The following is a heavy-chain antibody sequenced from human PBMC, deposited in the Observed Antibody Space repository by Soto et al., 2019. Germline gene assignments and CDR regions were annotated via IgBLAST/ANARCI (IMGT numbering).Heavy chain of an antibody. Sequence: GGSLRLSCVASGFTFTNYWMSWVRQPPGKGLEWVANMKPDGGEINYVDSVKGRFTISRDNAKNLMYLQMNSLSVEDMAVYYCGRDRGYSSFDYWGQGTPVTVSS. CDR1: GFTFTNYW. J-gene: IGHJ4*02. D-gene: IGHD4-4*01. CDR2: MKPDGGEI. CDR3: GRDRGYSSFDY. V-gene: IGHV3-7*03.